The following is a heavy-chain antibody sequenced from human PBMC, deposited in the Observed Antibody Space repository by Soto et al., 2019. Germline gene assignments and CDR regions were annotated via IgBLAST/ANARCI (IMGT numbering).Heavy chain of an antibody. D-gene: IGHD1-7*01. J-gene: IGHJ4*02. CDR2: IYYSGNT. Sequence: SETLSLTCTVSGGSVSSYYWSWIRQPPGKGLEWIEYIYYSGNTNYNPSLKSRVTISVDTSKNQFSLKLSSVTAADTAVYYCGRGEVDRYNWNYGIDYWGQGTLVTVSS. V-gene: IGHV4-59*02. CDR1: GGSVSSYY. CDR3: GRGEVDRYNWNYGIDY.